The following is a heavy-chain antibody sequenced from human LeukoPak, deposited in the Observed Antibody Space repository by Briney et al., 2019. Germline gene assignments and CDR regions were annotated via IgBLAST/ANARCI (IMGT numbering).Heavy chain of an antibody. V-gene: IGHV4-59*01. J-gene: IGHJ4*02. D-gene: IGHD4-17*01. CDR2: VHYSGTA. Sequence: SETLSLTCTVSDGSITNYDWSWVRQPPGKGLEFIGHVHYSGTANYNPSLRSRVTISIDTSKKHFFLKLKSVTAADTAVYYCARGYGDFRVEGRDFHYWGQGTLVTVSS. CDR3: ARGYGDFRVEGRDFHY. CDR1: DGSITNYD.